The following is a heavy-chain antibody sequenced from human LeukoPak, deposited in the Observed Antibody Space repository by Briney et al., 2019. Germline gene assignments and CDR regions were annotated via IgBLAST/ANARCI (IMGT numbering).Heavy chain of an antibody. CDR3: ARHNNWGFDY. CDR1: GYSFTSYW. J-gene: IGHJ4*02. D-gene: IGHD7-27*01. V-gene: IGHV5-51*01. CDR2: IYPGDSDT. Sequence: GESLKISCKGSGYSFTSYWIGWVRQMPGKGLEWMGIIYPGDSDTRYSPSFQGQVTISADRSISTAYLQWNTLKASDTAIYYCARHNNWGFDYWDRGTLLTVSS.